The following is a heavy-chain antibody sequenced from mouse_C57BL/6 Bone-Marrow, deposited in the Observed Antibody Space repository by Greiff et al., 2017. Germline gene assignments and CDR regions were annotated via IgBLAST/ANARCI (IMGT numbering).Heavy chain of an antibody. CDR3: TTWGGSSLGYAMDY. Sequence: EVQLQQSGAELVRPGASVKLSCTASGFNIKDDYMHWVKPRPEQGLEWIGWIDPENGDTEYASKFQGKATITADTSSNTAYLQLSSLTSEDTAVYYCTTWGGSSLGYAMDYWGQGTSVTVSS. V-gene: IGHV14-4*01. D-gene: IGHD1-1*01. CDR1: GFNIKDDY. J-gene: IGHJ4*01. CDR2: IDPENGDT.